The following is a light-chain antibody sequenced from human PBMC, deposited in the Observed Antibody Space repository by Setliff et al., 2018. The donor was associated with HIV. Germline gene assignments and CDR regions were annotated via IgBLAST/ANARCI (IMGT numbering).Light chain of an antibody. CDR1: SGSIASNY. Sequence: NFMLTQPHSVSESPGKTVTISCARSSGSIASNYVQWYQQRPGSSPTTVIYEDHQRPSGVPDRFSGSIDGSSNSASLTISGLQTEDEADYYCQSYDSSAVVFGGGTKVTVL. CDR2: EDH. V-gene: IGLV6-57*01. CDR3: QSYDSSAVV. J-gene: IGLJ2*01.